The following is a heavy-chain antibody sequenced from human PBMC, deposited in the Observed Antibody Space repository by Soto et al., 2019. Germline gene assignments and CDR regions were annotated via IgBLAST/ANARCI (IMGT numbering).Heavy chain of an antibody. CDR3: ARVRGVWFAPLWFDP. CDR1: GGSISSGGYY. Sequence: SLTCTVSGGSISSGGYYWSWIRQHPGKGLEWIGYIYYSGSTYYNPSLKSRVTISVDTSKNQFSLKLSSVTAADTAVYYCARVRGVWFAPLWFDPWGQGTLVTVSS. D-gene: IGHD3-10*01. J-gene: IGHJ5*02. V-gene: IGHV4-31*03. CDR2: IYYSGST.